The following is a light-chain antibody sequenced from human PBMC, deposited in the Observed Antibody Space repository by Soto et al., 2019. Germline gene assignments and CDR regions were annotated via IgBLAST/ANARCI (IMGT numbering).Light chain of an antibody. V-gene: IGLV1-40*01. J-gene: IGLJ2*01. Sequence: QSVLTQPPSLSGAPGQRVTISCTGTSSNIGAGYDVHWYHHLPGTAPKVLIFDNSNRPSGVPDRFSGSKSGTSASLAITGLQAEDEAVYYCHSYDVSLRGPAFGGGTKVTVL. CDR1: SSNIGAGYD. CDR3: HSYDVSLRGPA. CDR2: DNS.